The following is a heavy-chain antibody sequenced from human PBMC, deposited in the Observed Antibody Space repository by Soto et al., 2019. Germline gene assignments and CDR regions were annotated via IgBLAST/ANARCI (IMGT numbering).Heavy chain of an antibody. J-gene: IGHJ4*02. Sequence: SVEVSCKASGGAFRSYAISWVRQAPGQGLEWMGGIIPIFGTANYAQKFQGRVTITADKSTSTAYMELSSLRSEDTAVYYCAAWGAYYYDSSGYYDYWGQGTLVTVSS. D-gene: IGHD3-22*01. V-gene: IGHV1-69*06. CDR3: AAWGAYYYDSSGYYDY. CDR1: GGAFRSYA. CDR2: IIPIFGTA.